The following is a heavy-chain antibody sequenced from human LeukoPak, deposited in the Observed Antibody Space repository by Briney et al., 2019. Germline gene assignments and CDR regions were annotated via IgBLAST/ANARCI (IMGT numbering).Heavy chain of an antibody. CDR3: AREDGFGDFDY. CDR2: IYSGGST. D-gene: IGHD3-10*01. Sequence: GGSLRLSCAASGFIVSSNYMSWIRQAPGKGLEWVSVIYSGGSTYYADSVKGRFTISRDNSKNTLYLQMNSLRAEDTAVYYCAREDGFGDFDYWGQGTLVTVSS. J-gene: IGHJ4*02. CDR1: GFIVSSNY. V-gene: IGHV3-53*01.